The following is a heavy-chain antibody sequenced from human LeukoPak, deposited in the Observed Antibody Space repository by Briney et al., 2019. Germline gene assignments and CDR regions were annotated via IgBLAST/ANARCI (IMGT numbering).Heavy chain of an antibody. Sequence: QSGGSLRLSCAASGFAVSSNYMSWVRQAPGKGLEWVSVIYSGGSTYYADSVKGRFTISRDNSKNTLYLQMNSLRAEDTAVYYCAREMAVAGTFDYWGQGTLVTVSS. D-gene: IGHD6-19*01. CDR2: IYSGGST. CDR1: GFAVSSNY. J-gene: IGHJ4*02. CDR3: AREMAVAGTFDY. V-gene: IGHV3-53*01.